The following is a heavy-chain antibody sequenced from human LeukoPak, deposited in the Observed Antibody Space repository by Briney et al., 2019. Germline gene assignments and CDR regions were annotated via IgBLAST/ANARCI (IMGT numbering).Heavy chain of an antibody. Sequence: ASVKVSCKASGYTFTDYYMNWVRQAPGQGLEWMGWINPNSDDTNYAQKFQGRVTMTRDTSTSTAYMELRSLRSDDTAVYYCARDGGTAGYSSGSDYWGQGTLVTVSS. V-gene: IGHV1-2*02. CDR2: INPNSDDT. CDR3: ARDGGTAGYSSGSDY. J-gene: IGHJ4*02. D-gene: IGHD5-18*01. CDR1: GYTFTDYY.